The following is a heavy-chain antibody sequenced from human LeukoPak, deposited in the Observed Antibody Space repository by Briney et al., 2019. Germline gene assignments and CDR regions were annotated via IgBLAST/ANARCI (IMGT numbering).Heavy chain of an antibody. Sequence: PGGSLRLSCAASGLTFSSYGMHWVRQAPGKGLEWVAVIWYDGSNKYYADSVKGRFTISRDNSKNTLYLQMNSLRAEDTAVYYCARDHIVVVPAPDYYYYGMDVWGQGTTVTVSS. CDR3: ARDHIVVVPAPDYYYYGMDV. CDR2: IWYDGSNK. CDR1: GLTFSSYG. V-gene: IGHV3-33*01. J-gene: IGHJ6*02. D-gene: IGHD2-2*01.